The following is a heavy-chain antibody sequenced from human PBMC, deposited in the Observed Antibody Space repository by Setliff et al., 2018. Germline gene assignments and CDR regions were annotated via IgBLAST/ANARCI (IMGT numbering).Heavy chain of an antibody. CDR1: GYSFTSYW. Sequence: GESLKISCKGSGYSFTSYWIGWVRQMPGKGLEWMGIIYPGDSDTRYSPSFQGQVTISADKSISTAYLQWSSLKASDTAMYYCARQFCSSTSCYDWFDPWGQGTLVTVSA. J-gene: IGHJ5*02. CDR2: IYPGDSDT. CDR3: ARQFCSSTSCYDWFDP. D-gene: IGHD2-2*01. V-gene: IGHV5-51*01.